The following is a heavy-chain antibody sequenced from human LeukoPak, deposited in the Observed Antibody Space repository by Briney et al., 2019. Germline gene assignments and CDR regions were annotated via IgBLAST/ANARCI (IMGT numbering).Heavy chain of an antibody. D-gene: IGHD2-15*01. J-gene: IGHJ3*02. CDR2: TFYRSKWYY. Sequence: SQTLSLTCAISGDSVSSNSVAWNWIRQSPSRGLEWLGRTFYRSKWYYDYAASVKSRLTINPDTSKNQFSLQLNSVTPEDTAVYYCARGGAGGRAFDIWGQGTLVTVSS. CDR1: GDSVSSNSVA. V-gene: IGHV6-1*01. CDR3: ARGGAGGRAFDI.